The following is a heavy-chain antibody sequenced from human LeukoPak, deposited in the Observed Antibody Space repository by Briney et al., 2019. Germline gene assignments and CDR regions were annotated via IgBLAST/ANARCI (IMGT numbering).Heavy chain of an antibody. CDR3: ARDIQAHSSGWYLGNSGFDY. CDR1: GFTVSSNY. V-gene: IGHV1-18*04. J-gene: IGHJ4*02. D-gene: IGHD6-19*01. Sequence: GGSLRLSCAASGFTVSSNYISWVRQAPGQGLEWMGWISAYNGNTNYAQKLQGRVTMTTDTSTSTAYMELRSLRSDDTAVYYCARDIQAHSSGWYLGNSGFDYWGQGTLVTVSS. CDR2: ISAYNGNT.